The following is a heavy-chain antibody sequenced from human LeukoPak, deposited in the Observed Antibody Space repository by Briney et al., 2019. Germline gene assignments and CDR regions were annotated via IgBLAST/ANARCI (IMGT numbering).Heavy chain of an antibody. V-gene: IGHV3-23*01. J-gene: IGHJ4*02. CDR1: GFSFNTYG. CDR2: ISGSGSDT. Sequence: GSLRLSCAASGFSFNTYGMTWVRQAPGKGLGWVSAISGSGSDTYYADSVQGRFTISRDNSKNTLSLQMDSLRTEDTAVYYCAKKRDSHETLYFFDAWGQGMLVTVSS. CDR3: AKKRDSHETLYFFDA. D-gene: IGHD2-15*01.